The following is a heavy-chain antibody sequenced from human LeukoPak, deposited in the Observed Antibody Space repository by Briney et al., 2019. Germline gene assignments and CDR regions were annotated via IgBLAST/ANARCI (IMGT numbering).Heavy chain of an antibody. V-gene: IGHV3-30-3*01. Sequence: GGSLRLSCAASGFIFSQYTLHWICQAPGKGLEWVAVISYDATNKHHADAVKGRFTISRDNFKNTVSLEMRSLRADDTAVYYCARDHTKMDPSRVWIPDAFDVWGPGTVVTVSS. J-gene: IGHJ3*01. D-gene: IGHD5-24*01. CDR1: GFIFSQYT. CDR3: ARDHTKMDPSRVWIPDAFDV. CDR2: ISYDATNK.